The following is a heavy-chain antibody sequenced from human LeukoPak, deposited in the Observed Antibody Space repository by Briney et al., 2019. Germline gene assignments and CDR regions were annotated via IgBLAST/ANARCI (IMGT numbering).Heavy chain of an antibody. D-gene: IGHD3-9*01. J-gene: IGHJ4*02. CDR3: ARVTYYDILTPDY. V-gene: IGHV3-33*01. CDR1: GFTFSSYG. Sequence: GGSLRLSCAASGFTFSSYGMHWVRQAPGKGLEWVSVIWYDGSNKYYADSVKGRFTISRDNSKNTLYLQMNSLRVEDTAVYYCARVTYYDILTPDYWGQGTLVTVSS. CDR2: IWYDGSNK.